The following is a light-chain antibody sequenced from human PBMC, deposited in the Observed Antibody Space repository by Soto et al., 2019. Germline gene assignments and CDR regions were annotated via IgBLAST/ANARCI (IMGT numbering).Light chain of an antibody. CDR3: ISYTGSSTSYV. V-gene: IGLV2-14*01. CDR2: GVS. Sequence: QSVLTQPASESGSPGQSITISCSGTRSDIGSYNYVAWYQQFPGKTPKILIYGVSNRPSGVSSRFSGSKSGNTASLTISGLQAEDEADYYCISYTGSSTSYVFGSGTKLTVL. J-gene: IGLJ1*01. CDR1: RSDIGSYNY.